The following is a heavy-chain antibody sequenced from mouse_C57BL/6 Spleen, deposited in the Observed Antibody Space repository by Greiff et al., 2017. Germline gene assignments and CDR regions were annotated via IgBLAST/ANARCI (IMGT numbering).Heavy chain of an antibody. CDR2: INPNNGGT. CDR1: GYTFTDYY. J-gene: IGHJ2*01. Sequence: EVQLQQSGPELVKPGASVKISCKASGYTFTDYYMNWVKQSHGKSLEWIGDINPNNGGTSYNQKFKGKATVTVDKSSSTAYMELRSLTSEDSAVYYCARDYGGGYYFDYWGQGTTLTVSS. CDR3: ARDYGGGYYFDY. D-gene: IGHD1-1*01. V-gene: IGHV1-26*01.